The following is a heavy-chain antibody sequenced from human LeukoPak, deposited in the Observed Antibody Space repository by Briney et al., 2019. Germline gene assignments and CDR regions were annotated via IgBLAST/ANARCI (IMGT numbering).Heavy chain of an antibody. V-gene: IGHV3-48*03. CDR3: ARGFDVVVVAATGGMDV. CDR2: ISSSGSTI. J-gene: IGHJ6*02. D-gene: IGHD2-15*01. Sequence: GGSLRLSCAASGFTFSSYEMNWVRQAPGKGLEWVSYISSSGSTIYYADSVKGRFTISRDNAKNSLYLQMNSLRAEDTAVYYCARGFDVVVVAATGGMDVWGQGTTVTVSS. CDR1: GFTFSSYE.